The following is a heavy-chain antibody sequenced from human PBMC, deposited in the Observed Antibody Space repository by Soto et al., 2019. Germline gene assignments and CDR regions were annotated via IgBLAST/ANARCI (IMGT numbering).Heavy chain of an antibody. CDR1: GYTFTSYY. D-gene: IGHD3-3*01. CDR2: INLSGGST. V-gene: IGHV1-46*03. J-gene: IGHJ6*03. Sequence: QVQLVQSGAEVKKPGASVKVSCKASGYTFTSYYMHWVRQTPGQGLEWMGIINLSGGSTSYAQKFQGRVTMTRDTSTSTVYMELSSLRSEDTAVYYCARGYDFWSGSYYMDVWGKGTTVTVSS. CDR3: ARGYDFWSGSYYMDV.